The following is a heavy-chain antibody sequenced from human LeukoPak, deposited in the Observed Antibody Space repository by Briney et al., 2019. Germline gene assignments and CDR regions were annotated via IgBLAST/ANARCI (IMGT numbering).Heavy chain of an antibody. CDR3: AKTKANKYYYDSNGDHYFDY. CDR1: GFTFEDYA. CDR2: ISWNSGSI. J-gene: IGHJ4*02. Sequence: GRSLRLSCAASGFTFEDYAMHWVRQAPGKGLEWGSGISWNSGSICYAESVKGRFTISRDNAKNSLYLQMNSLRAEDMALYYCAKTKANKYYYDSNGDHYFDYWGQGTLVTVSS. D-gene: IGHD3-22*01. V-gene: IGHV3-9*03.